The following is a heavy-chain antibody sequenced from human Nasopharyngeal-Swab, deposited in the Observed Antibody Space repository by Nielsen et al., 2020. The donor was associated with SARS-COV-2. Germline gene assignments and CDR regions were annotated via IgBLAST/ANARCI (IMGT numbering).Heavy chain of an antibody. J-gene: IGHJ4*02. Sequence: WIRQPPGKALEWLALIDWDDDKYYSTSLKTRLTISKDTSKNQAVLTMTNMDPVDTATYYCARIPGVGATRGGFDYWGQGTLVTVSS. D-gene: IGHD1-26*01. CDR3: ARIPGVGATRGGFDY. V-gene: IGHV2-70*01. CDR2: IDWDDDK.